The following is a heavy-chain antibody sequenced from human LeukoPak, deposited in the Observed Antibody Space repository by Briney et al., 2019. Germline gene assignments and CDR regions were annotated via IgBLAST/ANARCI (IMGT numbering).Heavy chain of an antibody. CDR2: INHSGST. D-gene: IGHD2-2*01. V-gene: IGHV4-34*01. J-gene: IGHJ4*02. CDR1: GGSFSGYY. Sequence: SETLSLTCAVYGGSFSGYYWSWIRQPPGKGLEWIGEINHSGSTNYNPSLKSRVTISVDTSKNQFSLKLSSVTAADTAVYYCARWDCSSNSCTSGIDYWGQGTLVTVSS. CDR3: ARWDCSSNSCTSGIDY.